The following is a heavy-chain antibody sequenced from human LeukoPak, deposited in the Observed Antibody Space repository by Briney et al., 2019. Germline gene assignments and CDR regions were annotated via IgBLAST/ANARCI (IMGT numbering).Heavy chain of an antibody. CDR1: GFTVSSNY. Sequence: PGGSLRLSCAASGFTVSSNYMSWVRQAPGKGLEWVSVIYSGGSTYYADSVKGRFTISRDNSKNTLYLQMNSLRAEDTAVYYCARGIAVAGYYFDYWGQGTLVTVSS. D-gene: IGHD6-19*01. CDR3: ARGIAVAGYYFDY. V-gene: IGHV3-53*01. CDR2: IYSGGST. J-gene: IGHJ4*02.